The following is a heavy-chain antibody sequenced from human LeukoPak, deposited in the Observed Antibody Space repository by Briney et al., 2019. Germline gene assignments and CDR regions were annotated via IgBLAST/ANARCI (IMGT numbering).Heavy chain of an antibody. CDR2: ISSNGGST. CDR1: GFPLRSYA. V-gene: IGHV3-64*01. D-gene: IGHD3-10*01. CDR3: ARAPHWDYYYGSGSYYDY. Sequence: GESLRLSCAASGFPLRSYAMHWVRQAPAKGLEYVSSISSNGGSTYYANSVKGRFTISRDNSKNTLYLQMGSLRAEDMAVYYCARAPHWDYYYGSGSYYDYWGRGTLVTVSS. J-gene: IGHJ4*02.